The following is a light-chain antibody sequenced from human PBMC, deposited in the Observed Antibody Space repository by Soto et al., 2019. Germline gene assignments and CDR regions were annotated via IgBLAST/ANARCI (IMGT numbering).Light chain of an antibody. CDR1: QSLTNTF. V-gene: IGKV3-20*01. CDR2: GAS. J-gene: IGKJ4*01. Sequence: EIVLTQFPATLSLSPGERATLSCWASQSLTNTFLGWYHQRPGQAPRLLIYGASNRAAGVPDRFSGSGSVSDFTLTITRLEPDDFGVYYCHQYGSSPLTFGGGTWLEIK. CDR3: HQYGSSPLT.